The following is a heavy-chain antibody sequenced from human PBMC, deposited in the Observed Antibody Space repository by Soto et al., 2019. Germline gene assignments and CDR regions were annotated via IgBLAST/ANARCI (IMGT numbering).Heavy chain of an antibody. Sequence: EVQLLESGGGLVQPGGSLRLSCAASGFTFSSYAMSWVRQAPGKGLEWVSAISGSGGSTYYADSVRGRFTMSRDNSKNTLYLQMNSLRDEDTAVYYCAKGAHTNYFYYGMDVWGQGTTVTVSS. J-gene: IGHJ6*02. D-gene: IGHD3-16*01. CDR2: ISGSGGST. CDR1: GFTFSSYA. CDR3: AKGAHTNYFYYGMDV. V-gene: IGHV3-23*01.